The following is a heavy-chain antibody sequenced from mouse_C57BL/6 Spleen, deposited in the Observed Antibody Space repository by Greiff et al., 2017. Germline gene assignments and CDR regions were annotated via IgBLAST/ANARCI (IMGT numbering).Heavy chain of an antibody. CDR3: ARALYYDYDAPFAY. Sequence: QVQLQQPGAELVMPGASVKLSCKASGYTFTSYWMHWVKQRPGQGLEWIGMIHPNSGSTNYNEKFKSKATLTVDKSSSTAYMQLSSLTSEDSAVYYCARALYYDYDAPFAYWGQGTLVTVSA. V-gene: IGHV1-64*01. CDR2: IHPNSGST. CDR1: GYTFTSYW. D-gene: IGHD2-4*01. J-gene: IGHJ3*01.